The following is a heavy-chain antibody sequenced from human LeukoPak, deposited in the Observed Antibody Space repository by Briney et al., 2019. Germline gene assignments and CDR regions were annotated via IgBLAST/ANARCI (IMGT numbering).Heavy chain of an antibody. CDR2: INHSGST. D-gene: IGHD5-12*01. CDR1: GGSFSGYY. Sequence: RPSETLTLTCAVYGGSFSGYYWSWIRQPPGKGLEWIGEINHSGSTNYNPSLKSRVTISVDTSKNQFSLKLSSVTAADTAVSYCARRGSGYDYYYYYYMDVWGKGTTVTISS. V-gene: IGHV4-34*01. CDR3: ARRGSGYDYYYYYYMDV. J-gene: IGHJ6*03.